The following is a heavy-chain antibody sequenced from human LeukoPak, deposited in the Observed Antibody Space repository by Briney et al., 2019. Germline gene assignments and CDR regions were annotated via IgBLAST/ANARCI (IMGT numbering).Heavy chain of an antibody. V-gene: IGHV4-39*02. D-gene: IGHD6-19*01. J-gene: IGHJ4*02. CDR3: AREDSSGWISFDS. CDR1: GDSISSSNCY. Sequence: PSETLSLTCTVSGDSISSSNCYWGWIRQPPGKGLEWIGSIYFSGGTYYNASLKSRVSISVDTSKNQFSLKLSSVTAADTAVYYCAREDSSGWISFDSWGQGTLVTVSS. CDR2: IYFSGGT.